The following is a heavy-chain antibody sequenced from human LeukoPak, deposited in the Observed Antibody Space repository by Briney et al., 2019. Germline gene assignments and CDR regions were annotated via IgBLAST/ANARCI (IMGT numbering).Heavy chain of an antibody. Sequence: SVKVSCKASGGTFSSYAISWVRQAPGQGLEWMGGIIPIFGTANYAQKFQGRVMITTDESTSTAYMELSSLRSEDTAVYYCARAISNYTAMVSDAFDIWGQGTMVTVSS. CDR2: IIPIFGTA. CDR1: GGTFSSYA. J-gene: IGHJ3*02. CDR3: ARAISNYTAMVSDAFDI. D-gene: IGHD5-18*01. V-gene: IGHV1-69*05.